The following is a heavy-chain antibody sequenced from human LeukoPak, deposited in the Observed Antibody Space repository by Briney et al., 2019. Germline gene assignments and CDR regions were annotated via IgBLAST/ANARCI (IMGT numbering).Heavy chain of an antibody. Sequence: SETLSLTCTVSGGSISSYYWSWIRQPPGKGLEWIGYIYYSGSTNYNPSLKSRVTISVDTSKNQFSLKLSSVTAADTAVYYCANTVVVPEYYYMDVWAKGTTVTVSS. CDR2: IYYSGST. J-gene: IGHJ6*03. D-gene: IGHD2-2*01. CDR1: GGSISSYY. CDR3: ANTVVVPEYYYMDV. V-gene: IGHV4-59*01.